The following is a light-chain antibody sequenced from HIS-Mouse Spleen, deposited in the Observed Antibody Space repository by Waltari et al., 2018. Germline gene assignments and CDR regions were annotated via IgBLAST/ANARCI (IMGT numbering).Light chain of an antibody. Sequence: QSVLTQPPSVSAAPGQKVTISCSGSSSNIGNNYVSWYQQLPGTAPKLLIYDHNKRPSGIPDRFSGSKSGTSATLGITGLQTGDEADYYCGTWDSSLSGVFGGGTKLTVL. V-gene: IGLV1-51*01. CDR2: DHN. CDR3: GTWDSSLSGV. J-gene: IGLJ3*02. CDR1: SSNIGNNY.